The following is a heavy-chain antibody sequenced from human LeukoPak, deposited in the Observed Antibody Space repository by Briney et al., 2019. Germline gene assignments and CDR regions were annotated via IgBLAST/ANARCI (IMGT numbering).Heavy chain of an antibody. CDR2: INPSGGST. CDR3: ARVHYGDWFDP. V-gene: IGHV1-46*01. D-gene: IGHD4-17*01. Sequence: ASVKVSCKASGYTFTSYYMHWVRQAPGQGLEWMGIINPSGGSTSYAQKFQGRVTMTTDTSTSTAYMELRSLRSDDTAVYYCARVHYGDWFDPWGQGTLVTVSS. CDR1: GYTFTSYY. J-gene: IGHJ5*02.